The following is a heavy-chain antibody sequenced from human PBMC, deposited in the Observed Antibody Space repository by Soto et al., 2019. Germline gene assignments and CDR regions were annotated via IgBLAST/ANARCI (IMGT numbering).Heavy chain of an antibody. CDR3: ARVVNYGDYLMYNWFDP. CDR2: IYYSGST. V-gene: IGHV4-59*01. J-gene: IGHJ5*02. D-gene: IGHD4-17*01. CDR1: GGSISSYY. Sequence: QVQLQESGPGLVKPSETLSLTCTVSGGSISSYYWSWIRQPPGKGLEWIGYIYYSGSTNYNPSLKSRVTISVDTSKNQFSLKLSSVTAADTAVYYCARVVNYGDYLMYNWFDPWGQGTLVTVSS.